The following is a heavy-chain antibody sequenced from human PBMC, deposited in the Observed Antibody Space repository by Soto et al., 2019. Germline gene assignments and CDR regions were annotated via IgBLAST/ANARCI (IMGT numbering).Heavy chain of an antibody. CDR1: GYSFTIYW. Sequence: PGEPLKIWCNGDGYSFTIYWSGWVRQMPGKGLEWMGIIYPGDSDTRYSPSFQGQVTISADKSISTAYLQWSSLKASDTAMYYCARQVYSPFDYWGQGTLVTVSS. D-gene: IGHD2-15*01. CDR3: ARQVYSPFDY. CDR2: IYPGDSDT. J-gene: IGHJ4*02. V-gene: IGHV5-51*01.